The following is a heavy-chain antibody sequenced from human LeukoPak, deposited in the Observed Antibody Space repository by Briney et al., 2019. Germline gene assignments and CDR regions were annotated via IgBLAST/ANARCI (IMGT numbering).Heavy chain of an antibody. Sequence: SETLSLTCAVSGGSISSSNWWSWVRPPPGKGLEWIGEIYHSGSTNYNPSLKSRVTISVDKSKNQFSLKLSSVTAADTAVYYCSVSGSYYRDFDYWGRGTLVTVSS. J-gene: IGHJ4*02. D-gene: IGHD1-26*01. CDR3: SVSGSYYRDFDY. V-gene: IGHV4-4*02. CDR1: GGSISSSNW. CDR2: IYHSGST.